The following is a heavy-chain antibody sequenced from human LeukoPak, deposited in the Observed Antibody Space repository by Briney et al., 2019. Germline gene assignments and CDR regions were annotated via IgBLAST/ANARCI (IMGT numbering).Heavy chain of an antibody. D-gene: IGHD3-10*01. CDR1: GFNFSSHA. Sequence: PGTSLRLSCAASGFNFSSHAIHWVRQAPVKGLEWVAFIRNDGSNKYYADSVKGRFTISRDNSKNTLYLQMNSLRDEDTAVYYCAKGAKLPSITMIRGVRVYSYMDVWGKGTTVTISS. CDR3: AKGAKLPSITMIRGVRVYSYMDV. V-gene: IGHV3-30*02. CDR2: IRNDGSNK. J-gene: IGHJ6*03.